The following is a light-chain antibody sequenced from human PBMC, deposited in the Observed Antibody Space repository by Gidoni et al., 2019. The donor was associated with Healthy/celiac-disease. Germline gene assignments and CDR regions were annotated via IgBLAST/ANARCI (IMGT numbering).Light chain of an antibody. CDR2: QDS. J-gene: IGLJ2*01. V-gene: IGLV3-1*01. CDR3: QAWDSSTAGVV. CDR1: KLGDKY. Sequence: SYDLTQPPSVSVSPGQTASITCSGDKLGDKYACWYQQKPGQSPVLVIYQDSKRASGIPERFSGSNSGNTATLTISGTQAMDEADYYCQAWDSSTAGVVFGGGTKLTVL.